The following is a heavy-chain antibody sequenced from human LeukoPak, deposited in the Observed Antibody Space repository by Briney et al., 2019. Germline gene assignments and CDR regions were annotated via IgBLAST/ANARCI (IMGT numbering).Heavy chain of an antibody. CDR2: ISYDGSNK. CDR3: VKDRGGGRITIFSSAFDI. J-gene: IGHJ3*02. D-gene: IGHD3-9*01. Sequence: PGGSLRLSCAASGFTFSSYAMHWVRQAPGKGLEWVAVISYDGSNKYYADSVKGRFTISRDNSKNTLYLQMNSLRAEDTAVYYCVKDRGGGRITIFSSAFDIWGQGTMVTVSS. V-gene: IGHV3-30*04. CDR1: GFTFSSYA.